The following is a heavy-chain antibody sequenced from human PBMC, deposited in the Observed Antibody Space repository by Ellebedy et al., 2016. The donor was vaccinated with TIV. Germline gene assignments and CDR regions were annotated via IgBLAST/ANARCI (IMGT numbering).Heavy chain of an antibody. CDR1: GFTFSDYY. D-gene: IGHD3-22*01. CDR3: AREGDSSGYYYYYYGMDV. Sequence: GGSLRLXCAASGFTFSDYYMSWIRQAPGKGLEWVSYISSSGSTIYYADSVKGRFTISRDNAKNSLYLQMNSLRAEDTAVYYCAREGDSSGYYYYYYGMDVWGQGTTVTVSS. J-gene: IGHJ6*02. V-gene: IGHV3-11*01. CDR2: ISSSGSTI.